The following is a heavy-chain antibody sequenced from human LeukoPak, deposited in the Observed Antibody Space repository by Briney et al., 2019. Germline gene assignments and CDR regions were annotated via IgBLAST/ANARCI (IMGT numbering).Heavy chain of an antibody. CDR3: ARRSRTSLYFDY. Sequence: SETLSLTCTVSGGSISSYYXXXXXQPXXXXXXXIGYIYYSGTTNYNPXXKSRXTISXXTSKNQFSLKLGSVTAADTAVYYCARRSRTSLYFDYWGQGTLVTVSS. V-gene: IGHV4-59*01. J-gene: IGHJ4*02. CDR2: IYYSGTT. CDR1: GGSISSYY. D-gene: IGHD1-14*01.